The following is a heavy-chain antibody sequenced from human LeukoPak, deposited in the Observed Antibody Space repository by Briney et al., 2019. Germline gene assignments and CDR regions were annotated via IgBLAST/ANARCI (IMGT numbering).Heavy chain of an antibody. V-gene: IGHV3-7*03. Sequence: PGGSLRLSCATSGFPFSSYYMTWVRQAPGKGLEWLAHLREGGTERYNVDSVRGRFTISRDNARNALYLQMDSLRTEDKAVYYCARDSGWYRFDHWGQGTLVTVSS. CDR3: ARDSGWYRFDH. J-gene: IGHJ4*02. D-gene: IGHD6-13*01. CDR1: GFPFSSYY. CDR2: LREGGTER.